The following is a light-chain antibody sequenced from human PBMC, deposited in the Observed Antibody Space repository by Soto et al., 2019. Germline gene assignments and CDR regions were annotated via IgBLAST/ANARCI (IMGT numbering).Light chain of an antibody. Sequence: DIQMTQSPSTLSASVGDRVTITCRASQSISSWLAWYQQKPWKAPKLPIYDASSLESGVPSRFSGSGSGTEFTRTISSLQADDFAPYYCQQYNSWTFGQGTKVEIK. CDR3: QQYNSWT. CDR2: DAS. V-gene: IGKV1-5*01. J-gene: IGKJ1*01. CDR1: QSISSW.